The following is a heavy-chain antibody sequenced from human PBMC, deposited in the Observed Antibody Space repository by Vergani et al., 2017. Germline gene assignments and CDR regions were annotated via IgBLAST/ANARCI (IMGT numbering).Heavy chain of an antibody. CDR2: IYHCGST. Sequence: QVQLQESGPGLVKPSETLSLTCAVSGYSISSGYYWGWIRQPPGKGLEWIGSIYHCGSTYYNPSLKSRVTISVDTSKNQFSLKLSSVTAADTAVYYCARQVGCSSTSCYRPLYYYYGMDVWGQGP. CDR1: GYSISSGYY. D-gene: IGHD2-2*01. V-gene: IGHV4-38-2*01. J-gene: IGHJ6*02. CDR3: ARQVGCSSTSCYRPLYYYYGMDV.